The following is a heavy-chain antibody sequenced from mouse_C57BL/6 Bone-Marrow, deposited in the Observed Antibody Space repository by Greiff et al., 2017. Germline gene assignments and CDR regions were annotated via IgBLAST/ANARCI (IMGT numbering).Heavy chain of an antibody. J-gene: IGHJ4*01. CDR2: INPNNGGT. D-gene: IGHD2-2*01. CDR3: ANDLLWLRRYYYAMDY. Sequence: EVQRVESGPELVKPGASVKMSCKASGYTFTDYNMHWVKQSHGKSLEWIGYINPNNGGTSYNQNFKGKATLTVNKSSSTAYMELRSLTSEDSAVYYCANDLLWLRRYYYAMDYWGQGTSVTVSS. CDR1: GYTFTDYN. V-gene: IGHV1-22*01.